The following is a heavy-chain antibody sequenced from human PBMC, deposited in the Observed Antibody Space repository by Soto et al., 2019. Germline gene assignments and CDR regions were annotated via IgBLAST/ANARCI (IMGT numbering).Heavy chain of an antibody. V-gene: IGHV4-39*01. D-gene: IGHD6-6*01. CDR2: IYYSGST. CDR3: ARPSKYSSSVRYYYYGMDV. J-gene: IGHJ6*02. Sequence: QLQLQESGPGLVKPSETLSLTCTVSGGSISSSSYYWGWIRQPPGKGLEWIGSIYYSGSTYYNPSLKSRVTISVDTSKNQFSLKLSSVTAADTAVYYCARPSKYSSSVRYYYYGMDVWGQGTTVTVSS. CDR1: GGSISSSSYY.